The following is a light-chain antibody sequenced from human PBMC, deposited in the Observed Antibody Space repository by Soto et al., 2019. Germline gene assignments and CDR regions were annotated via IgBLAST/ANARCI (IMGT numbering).Light chain of an antibody. J-gene: IGKJ4*01. V-gene: IGKV3-20*01. CDR2: GAS. Sequence: EIVLTQSPGTLSLSPGERATLSCRASQSVSSSYLAWYQQKPGQAPRPLIYGASSRATGIPDRFSGSGSGTDFALTISRLEPEDLAVYYCQQYGSSPTFGVGTKVEIK. CDR3: QQYGSSPT. CDR1: QSVSSSY.